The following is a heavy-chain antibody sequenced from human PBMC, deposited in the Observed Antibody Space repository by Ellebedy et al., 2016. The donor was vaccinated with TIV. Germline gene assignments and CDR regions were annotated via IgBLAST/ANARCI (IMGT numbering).Heavy chain of an antibody. D-gene: IGHD5-18*01. CDR1: GGSISSSSYY. CDR3: ARQGYSYGDRETFDY. Sequence: SETLSLTCTVSGGSISSSSYYWGWIRQPPGKGLEWIGSIYYSGSTYYNPSLKSRVTISVDTSKNQFSLKLSSVTAADTAVYYCARQGYSYGDRETFDYWGQGTLVTVSS. CDR2: IYYSGST. V-gene: IGHV4-39*01. J-gene: IGHJ4*02.